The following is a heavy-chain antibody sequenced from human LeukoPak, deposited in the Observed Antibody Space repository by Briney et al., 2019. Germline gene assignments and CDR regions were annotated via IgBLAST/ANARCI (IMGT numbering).Heavy chain of an antibody. J-gene: IGHJ4*02. CDR3: ARHGTISSESYFDY. CDR2: VYYSGST. V-gene: IGHV4-39*01. CDR1: GGSISGNNYF. Sequence: PSETLSLTCTVSGGSISGNNYFWGWIRQPPGKGLEWIGSVYYSGSTYYNPSLKRRVTISVDTSKNQYSLRLSSVTAADTAVYYCARHGTISSESYFDYWGQGALVTVSS. D-gene: IGHD1-14*01.